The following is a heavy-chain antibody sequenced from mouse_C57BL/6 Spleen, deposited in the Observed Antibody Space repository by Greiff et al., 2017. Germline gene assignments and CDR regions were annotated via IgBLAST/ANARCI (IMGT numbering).Heavy chain of an antibody. V-gene: IGHV1-15*01. D-gene: IGHD1-1*02. CDR3: TREDTMPYFDY. J-gene: IGHJ2*01. CDR2: IDPETGGT. Sequence: QVQLQQSGAELVRPGASVTLSCKASGYTFTDYEMHWVKQTPVHGLEWIGAIDPETGGTAYNQKFKGKAILTADKSSSTAYMELRSLTSEDSAVYYCTREDTMPYFDYWGQGTTLTVSS. CDR1: GYTFTDYE.